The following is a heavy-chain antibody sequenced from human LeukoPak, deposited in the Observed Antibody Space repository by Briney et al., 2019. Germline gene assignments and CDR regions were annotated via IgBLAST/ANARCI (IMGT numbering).Heavy chain of an antibody. J-gene: IGHJ4*02. CDR1: GGSISSGGYY. CDR2: IYYSGST. Sequence: SETLSLTCTVSGGSISSGGYYWSWIRQHPGKGPEWIGYIYYSGSTYYNPSLKSRVTISVDTSKNQFSLKLSSVTAADTAVYYCARGFGFGELKNDYWGQGTLVTVSS. D-gene: IGHD3-10*01. CDR3: ARGFGFGELKNDY. V-gene: IGHV4-31*03.